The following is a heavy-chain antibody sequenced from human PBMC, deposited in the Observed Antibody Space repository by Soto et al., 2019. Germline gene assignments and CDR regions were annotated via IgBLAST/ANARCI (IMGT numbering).Heavy chain of an antibody. CDR3: AKDLGDSSPVGFDY. D-gene: IGHD3-22*01. V-gene: IGHV3-23*01. CDR2: ISGSGGST. Sequence: GSLRLSCAASGFTFNNYAMSWVRQAPGKGLEWVSGISGSGGSTYYADSVKGRFTISRDNSKNTLYLQMNSLRAEDTAVYYCAKDLGDSSPVGFDYWGQGTLVTVSS. CDR1: GFTFNNYA. J-gene: IGHJ4*02.